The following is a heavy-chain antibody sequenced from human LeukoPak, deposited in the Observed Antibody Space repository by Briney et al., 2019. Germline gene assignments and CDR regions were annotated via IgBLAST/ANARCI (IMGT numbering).Heavy chain of an antibody. CDR2: MNPNSGNT. CDR3: ASGRYCSGGSCYPPGWFDP. CDR1: GYTFTSYD. D-gene: IGHD2-15*01. J-gene: IGHJ5*02. Sequence: ASVKVSCKASGYTFTSYDINWVRQATGQGLEWMGWMNPNSGNTGYAQKFQGRVTMTRNTSISTAYMELSSLRSEDTAVYYCASGRYCSGGSCYPPGWFDPWGQGTLVTVSS. V-gene: IGHV1-8*01.